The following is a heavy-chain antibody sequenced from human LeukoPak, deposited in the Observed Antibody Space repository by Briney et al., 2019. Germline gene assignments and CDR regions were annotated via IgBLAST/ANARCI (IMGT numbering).Heavy chain of an antibody. CDR2: IWYDGSNK. J-gene: IGHJ4*02. CDR1: GYTFSSYG. V-gene: IGHV3-33*01. CDR3: ARDDVAVTGARDF. Sequence: GRSLRLSCAASGYTFSSYGMHWVRQAPGKGLEWVAVIWYDGSNKYYADSVKGRFTISRDNSKNTLYLQMNSLRAEDTAVYYCARDDVAVTGARDFWGQGTLVTVSS. D-gene: IGHD6-19*01.